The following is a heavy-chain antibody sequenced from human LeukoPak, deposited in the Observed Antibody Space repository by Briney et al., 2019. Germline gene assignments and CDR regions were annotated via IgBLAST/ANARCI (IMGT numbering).Heavy chain of an antibody. CDR3: AREMGAATTYFDY. D-gene: IGHD1-1*01. CDR1: GFTFSSYA. J-gene: IGHJ4*02. CDR2: LYSGGKT. V-gene: IGHV3-53*01. Sequence: GGSLRLSCAASGFTFSSYAMSWVRQAPGKGLEWVSVLYSGGKTYYADSAKGRYTISRDSSTNTLYLQMESLRADDTAVYYCAREMGAATTYFDYWGQGTLVIVSS.